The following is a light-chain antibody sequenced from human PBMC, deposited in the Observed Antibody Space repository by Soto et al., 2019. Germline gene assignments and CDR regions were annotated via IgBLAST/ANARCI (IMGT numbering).Light chain of an antibody. CDR1: QSISTW. CDR2: DAS. V-gene: IGKV1-5*01. J-gene: IGKJ2*01. CDR3: QQYYSYPYT. Sequence: DIQMTQSPSTVSASVGDAVTITCRASQSISTWLAWYQQKPGKAPNLLIYDASTLESGGPSGFSGSGSGTEFTLTISCLQSEDFATYYCQQYYSYPYTFGQGTKLEIK.